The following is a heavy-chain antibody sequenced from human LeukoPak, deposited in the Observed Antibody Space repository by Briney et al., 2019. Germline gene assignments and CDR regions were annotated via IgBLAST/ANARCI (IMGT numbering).Heavy chain of an antibody. CDR2: IYSGGST. Sequence: PGGSLRPSCEASGFTVSNNYMSWVRQAPGKGLEWVSVIYSGGSTYYADSVKGRFTFSRDNSKNTLYLQMNSLRAEDTAVYYCARDEYYYGSGTKTLDYWGQGSLVTVSS. D-gene: IGHD3-10*01. J-gene: IGHJ4*02. CDR3: ARDEYYYGSGTKTLDY. CDR1: GFTVSNNY. V-gene: IGHV3-66*02.